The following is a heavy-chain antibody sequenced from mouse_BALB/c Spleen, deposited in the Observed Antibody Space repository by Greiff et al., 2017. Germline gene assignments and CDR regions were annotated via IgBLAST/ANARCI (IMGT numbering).Heavy chain of an antibody. CDR3: ARLTGRVYYAMDY. J-gene: IGHJ4*01. CDR1: GFSLTSYG. Sequence: QVQLQQSGPGLVQPSQSLSITCTVSGFSLTSYGVHWVRQSPGKGLEWLGVIWSGGSTDYNAAFISRLSISKDNSKSQVFFKMNSLQANDTAIYYCARLTGRVYYAMDYWGQGTSVTVSS. V-gene: IGHV2-2*02. CDR2: IWSGGST. D-gene: IGHD4-1*01.